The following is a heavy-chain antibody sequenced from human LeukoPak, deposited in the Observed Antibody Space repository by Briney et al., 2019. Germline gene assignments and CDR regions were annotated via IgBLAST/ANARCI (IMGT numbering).Heavy chain of an antibody. CDR3: SRDRGGGDIYFDY. Sequence: GGSLRLSCAASGFTFSNYAMSWVRQAPGKGLEWVSGITGSGGSTYYADSVKGRFTISRDNAKNSLYLQMSSLGAEDTAIYYCSRDRGGGDIYFDYWGQGTLVTVSS. V-gene: IGHV3-23*01. CDR2: ITGSGGST. D-gene: IGHD2-21*02. CDR1: GFTFSNYA. J-gene: IGHJ4*02.